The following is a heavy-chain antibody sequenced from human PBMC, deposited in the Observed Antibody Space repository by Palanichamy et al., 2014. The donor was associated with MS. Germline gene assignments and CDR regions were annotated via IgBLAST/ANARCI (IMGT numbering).Heavy chain of an antibody. CDR1: GGSVSSGSYY. CDR2: IYYSGST. J-gene: IGHJ4*02. D-gene: IGHD3-3*01. V-gene: IGHV4-61*01. Sequence: QDQLQESGPGLVKPSETLSLTCIVPGGSVSSGSYYWSWIRQPPGKGLEWIGSIYYSGSTNYNPSLESRVTMSVDTSKNQFSLKLRSVTAADTAVYYCARDSSLLRFGRWGQGTLVTVSS. CDR3: ARDSSLLRFGR.